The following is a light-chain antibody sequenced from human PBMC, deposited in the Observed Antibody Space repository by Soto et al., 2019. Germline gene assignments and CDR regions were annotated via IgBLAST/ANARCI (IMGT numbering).Light chain of an antibody. CDR1: QSVNTN. Sequence: EIAMTQSPATLSVSPGERATLSCRASQSVNTNLAWYQQKPGQAPRLLIYGASTRAPGIPARFSGSGSGTEFTLTVSSLQSEDFAVYYCQQYGSSSTFGQGTRLENK. J-gene: IGKJ5*01. CDR3: QQYGSSST. CDR2: GAS. V-gene: IGKV3-15*01.